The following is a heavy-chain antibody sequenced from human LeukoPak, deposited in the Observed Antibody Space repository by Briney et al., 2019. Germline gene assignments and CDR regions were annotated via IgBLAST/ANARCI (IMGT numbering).Heavy chain of an antibody. CDR3: AKAADYDSSGYPPAFDY. D-gene: IGHD3-22*01. J-gene: IGHJ4*02. CDR2: ISGSGGST. V-gene: IGHV3-23*01. CDR1: GFTFSSYA. Sequence: PGGSLRLSCAASGFTFSSYAMSWVRQAPGKGPEWVSAISGSGGSTYYADSVKGRFTISRDNSKNTLYLQMNSLRAEDTAVYYCAKAADYDSSGYPPAFDYWGQGTLVTVSS.